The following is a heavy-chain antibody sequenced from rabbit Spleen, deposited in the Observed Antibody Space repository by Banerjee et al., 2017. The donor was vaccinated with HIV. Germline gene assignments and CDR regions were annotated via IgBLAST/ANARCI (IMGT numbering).Heavy chain of an antibody. CDR2: AYAGSSGST. CDR1: GVSLNDKDV. V-gene: IGHV1S40*01. D-gene: IGHD8-1*01. Sequence: QSLEESGGDLVKPEGSLTLTCKASGVSLNDKDVMCWVRQAPGKGLEWIACAYAGSSGSTYSATWAKGRFTISKTSSTTVTLQMTSLTAADTATYFCARDTGTSFSTYGMDLWGPGTLVTVS. J-gene: IGHJ6*01. CDR3: ARDTGTSFSTYGMDL.